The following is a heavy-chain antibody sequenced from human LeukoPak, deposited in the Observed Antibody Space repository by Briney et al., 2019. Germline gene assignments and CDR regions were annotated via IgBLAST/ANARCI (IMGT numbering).Heavy chain of an antibody. D-gene: IGHD3-22*01. V-gene: IGHV3-7*01. Sequence: PGGSLRLSCAASGFTFSSYWMSWVRQAPGKGLEWVANIKQDGSEKYYVDSVKGRFTISRDNAKNSLYLQMDSLRAEDTAVYYCARGPQSDYDSSGYYYYYYGMDVWGQGTTVTVSS. CDR3: ARGPQSDYDSSGYYYYYYGMDV. CDR1: GFTFSSYW. J-gene: IGHJ6*02. CDR2: IKQDGSEK.